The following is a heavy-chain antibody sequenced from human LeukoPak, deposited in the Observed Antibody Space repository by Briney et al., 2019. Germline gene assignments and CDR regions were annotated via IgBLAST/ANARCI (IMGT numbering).Heavy chain of an antibody. CDR1: GFTFPTHV. CDR3: ARDEIARGSGSFLGH. CDR2: ISYDGNNG. Sequence: GGSLRLSCAASGFTFPTHVMSWVRQAPGKGLEWVSLISYDGNNGYYADSVKGRFTISRDNSQNTLFLQMNSLRPEDTALYYCARDEIARGSGSFLGHWGQGTLVTVSS. V-gene: IGHV3-30*01. D-gene: IGHD1-26*01. J-gene: IGHJ4*02.